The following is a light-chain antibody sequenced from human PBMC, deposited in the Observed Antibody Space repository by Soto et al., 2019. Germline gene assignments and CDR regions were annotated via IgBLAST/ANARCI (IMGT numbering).Light chain of an antibody. CDR2: DAY. V-gene: IGKV1-5*01. J-gene: IGKJ4*01. Sequence: DIQMTQSPSTLSASVGDRVTITCRASQIISSWLGWYQQKPGKAPKLMIYDAYSLESGTPSRFSGRRSGTELTLTIASVLPEDFANYYCQQYTSYSPLTFGGGTKV. CDR3: QQYTSYSPLT. CDR1: QIISSW.